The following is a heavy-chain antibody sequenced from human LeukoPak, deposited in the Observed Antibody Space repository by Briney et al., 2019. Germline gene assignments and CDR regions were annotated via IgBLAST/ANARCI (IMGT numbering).Heavy chain of an antibody. D-gene: IGHD2-15*01. J-gene: IGHJ4*02. V-gene: IGHV1-3*01. CDR1: GYTFTSYA. CDR2: INAGNGNT. Sequence: EASVTVSCTASGYTFTSYAMHWVRQAPGQRLEWMGWINAGNGNTKYSQKFQGRVTITRDTSASTAYMELSSLRSEDTAVYYCARLCSGGSCYYYFDYWGQGTLVTVSS. CDR3: ARLCSGGSCYYYFDY.